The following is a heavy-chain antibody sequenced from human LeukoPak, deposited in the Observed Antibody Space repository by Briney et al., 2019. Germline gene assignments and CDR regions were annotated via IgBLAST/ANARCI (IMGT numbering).Heavy chain of an antibody. D-gene: IGHD4/OR15-4a*01. CDR2: IWYDGSNK. CDR1: GFTFSNYA. V-gene: IGHV3-33*06. CDR3: AKDRVPDGAWSFDY. Sequence: GGSLRLSCAASGFTFSNYAMHWVRQAPGKGLEWVAAIWYDGSNKYFADSVKGRFTISRDDSRGTLYLQMNSLRAEDTAIYYCAKDRVPDGAWSFDYWGQGTLVTVSS. J-gene: IGHJ4*02.